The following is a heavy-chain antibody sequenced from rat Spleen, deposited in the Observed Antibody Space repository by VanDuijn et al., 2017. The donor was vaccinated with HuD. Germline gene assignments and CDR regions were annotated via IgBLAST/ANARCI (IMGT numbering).Heavy chain of an antibody. CDR3: ASHTTEGAPFDY. Sequence: QVQLKESGPGLVQPSQTLSLTCTVSGLSLSRNSVSWIRQPPGKGLEWIAAISSGESTYYNPALKSRLSISGDTSKSQVFLKMNSLQTEDTAMYFCASHTTEGAPFDYWGQGVMVTVSS. D-gene: IGHD1-11*01. CDR1: GLSLSRNS. CDR2: ISSGEST. J-gene: IGHJ2*01. V-gene: IGHV2-6*01.